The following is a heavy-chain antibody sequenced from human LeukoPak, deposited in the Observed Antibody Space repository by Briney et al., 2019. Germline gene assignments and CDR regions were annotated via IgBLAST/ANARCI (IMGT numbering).Heavy chain of an antibody. V-gene: IGHV3-48*01. CDR3: ARDSEPESNPEFDYYYYYMDV. CDR1: GFTFDDYG. CDR2: ISSSSSTI. D-gene: IGHD4-11*01. Sequence: PGGSLRLSCAASGFTFDDYGMSWVRQAPGKGLEWVSYISSSSSTIYYADSVKGRFTISRDNAKNSLYLQMNSLRAEDTAVYYCARDSEPESNPEFDYYYYYMDVWGKGTTVTVSS. J-gene: IGHJ6*03.